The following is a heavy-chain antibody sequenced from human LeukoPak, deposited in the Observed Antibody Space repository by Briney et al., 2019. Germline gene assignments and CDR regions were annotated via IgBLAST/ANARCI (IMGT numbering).Heavy chain of an antibody. J-gene: IGHJ3*02. D-gene: IGHD3-22*01. V-gene: IGHV3-7*01. Sequence: PGGSLRLSCAVSGFTFSSYWMSWVRQAPGKGLEGVANIKQDGSEKYYVDSVKGRFTISRDNAKNSLYLQMNSLRAEDTAVYYCARGFVPYYYDSSGFHDAFDIWGQGTMVTVSS. CDR2: IKQDGSEK. CDR3: ARGFVPYYYDSSGFHDAFDI. CDR1: GFTFSSYW.